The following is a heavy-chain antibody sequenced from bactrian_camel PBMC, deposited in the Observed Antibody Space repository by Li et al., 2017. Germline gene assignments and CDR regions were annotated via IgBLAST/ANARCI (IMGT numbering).Heavy chain of an antibody. CDR2: LWSLGST. D-gene: IGHD2*01. CDR3: AADFVWTTPGNLCPRADEYNY. Sequence: HVQLVESGGGSVQSGGSLRLSCAASGTLEYSDRPNCIGWFRQAPGKEREGIAALWSLGSTYYSDSVKGRITISQDSATNTVHLQMDNLKPEDTATYYCAADFVWTTPGNLCPRADEYNYWGPGTQVTVS. J-gene: IGHJ4*01. V-gene: IGHV3S53*01. CDR1: GTLEYSDRPNC.